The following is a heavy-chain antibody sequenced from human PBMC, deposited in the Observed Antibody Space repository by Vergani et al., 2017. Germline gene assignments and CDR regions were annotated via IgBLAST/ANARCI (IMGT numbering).Heavy chain of an antibody. CDR2: ISSNGGST. V-gene: IGHV3-64*01. CDR3: ARGGRYDFWSGYYMGFDY. CDR1: GFTFSSYA. J-gene: IGHJ4*02. D-gene: IGHD3-3*01. Sequence: EVQLVESGGGLVQPGGSLRLSCAASGFTFSSYAMHWVRQAPGKGLEYVSAISSNGGSTYYANSVKGRFTISRDNSKNTLYLQMNSLRAGDTAVYYCARGGRYDFWSGYYMGFDYWGQGTLVTVSS.